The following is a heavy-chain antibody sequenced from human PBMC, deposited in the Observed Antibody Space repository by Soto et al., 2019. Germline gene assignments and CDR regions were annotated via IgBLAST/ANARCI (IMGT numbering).Heavy chain of an antibody. CDR1: GFTFSNYA. J-gene: IGHJ3*01. Sequence: VHLLESGGGLVQPGGSLRLSCEASGFTFSNYAMAWVRQTPGEGPEWVSTIGGGDDIFYAESVKGRFIISRDDSRSTMYMQMDNLRVEDTAIYFCAKDSISNNGIYDAFDVWGQGTVVTVSS. V-gene: IGHV3-23*01. CDR3: AKDSISNNGIYDAFDV. D-gene: IGHD3-3*02. CDR2: IGGGDDI.